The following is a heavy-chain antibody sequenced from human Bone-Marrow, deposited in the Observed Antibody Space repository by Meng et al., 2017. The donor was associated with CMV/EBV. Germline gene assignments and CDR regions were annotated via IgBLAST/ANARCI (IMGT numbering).Heavy chain of an antibody. V-gene: IGHV1-46*01. CDR2: INPSGGST. CDR1: GYTFTSYY. D-gene: IGHD2-2*01. Sequence: ASVKVSCKASGYTFTSYYMHWVRQAPGQGLEWMGIINPSGGSTSYAQKFQGRVTMTRDTSTSTVYMELSSPRSEDTAVYYCARTSAVPAASMDVWGQGTTVTVSS. J-gene: IGHJ6*02. CDR3: ARTSAVPAASMDV.